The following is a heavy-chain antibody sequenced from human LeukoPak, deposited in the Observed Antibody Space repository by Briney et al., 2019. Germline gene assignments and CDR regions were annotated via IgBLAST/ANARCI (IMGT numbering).Heavy chain of an antibody. J-gene: IGHJ4*02. Sequence: AGGSLLLSCAASGIPFIGYDMHWVRQGTGKNLEWVSAIGPAGDTYYSDSVKGRFTISREDARNSLYLQMNSLTAEDTAVYYCARDAVPGRGGAFDYWGQGTLVIVSS. V-gene: IGHV3-13*01. CDR2: IGPAGDT. D-gene: IGHD6-19*01. CDR1: GIPFIGYD. CDR3: ARDAVPGRGGAFDY.